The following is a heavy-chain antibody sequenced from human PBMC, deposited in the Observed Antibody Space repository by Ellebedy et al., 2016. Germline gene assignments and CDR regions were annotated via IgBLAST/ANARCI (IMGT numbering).Heavy chain of an antibody. CDR1: GGAISTYY. J-gene: IGHJ4*02. V-gene: IGHV4-59*12. D-gene: IGHD3-16*01. CDR3: ARDPLGVAQFDY. CDR2: ISYSGTT. Sequence: SETLSLTCTVSGGAISTYYWNWIRQSPGKGLEWIGYISYSGTTNFNPSLKSRVTISVDTSKNQVSLRLSSVTAADTAVYYCARDPLGVAQFDYWGQGSMVTVSS.